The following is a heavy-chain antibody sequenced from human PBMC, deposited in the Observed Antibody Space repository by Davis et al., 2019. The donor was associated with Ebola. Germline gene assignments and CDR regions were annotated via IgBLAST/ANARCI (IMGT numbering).Heavy chain of an antibody. J-gene: IGHJ4*02. V-gene: IGHV3-30*18. CDR3: AKVRSSGELLSVVFDY. CDR2: VSYDGSYD. D-gene: IGHD3-10*01. CDR1: GFTFSHLG. Sequence: GESLKISCAASGFTFSHLGMHWVRQAPGKGLEWVATVSYDGSYDFYADSVKSRFTISRDNSKNTLYLQMSSLIPEDTAVYYCAKVRSSGELLSVVFDYWGQGTLVTVSS.